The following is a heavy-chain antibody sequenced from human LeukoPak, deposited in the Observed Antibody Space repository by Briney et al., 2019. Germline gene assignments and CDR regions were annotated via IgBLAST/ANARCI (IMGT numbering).Heavy chain of an antibody. CDR3: ARAPTTNYFDY. D-gene: IGHD1-7*01. Sequence: PSETLSLTCTVSGYSISSGYYWGWIRQPPGKGLEWIGSIYHSGSTYYNPSLKSRVTISVDTSKNQFSLKLSSVTAADTAVYYCARAPTTNYFDYWGQGTLVTVSS. CDR1: GYSISSGYY. J-gene: IGHJ4*02. CDR2: IYHSGST. V-gene: IGHV4-38-2*02.